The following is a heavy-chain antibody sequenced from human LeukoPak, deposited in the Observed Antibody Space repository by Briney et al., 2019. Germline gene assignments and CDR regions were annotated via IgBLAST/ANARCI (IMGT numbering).Heavy chain of an antibody. V-gene: IGHV4-59*01. CDR1: GGSISSYY. CDR3: ARSKPPGAFDI. CDR2: IYYSGST. J-gene: IGHJ3*02. Sequence: PSETLSLTCTVSGGSISSYYWSWIRQPPGKGREWIGYIYYSGSTNYNPSLKSRVTISVDTSKNQFSLKLSSVTAADTAVYYCARSKPPGAFDIWGQGTMVTVSS.